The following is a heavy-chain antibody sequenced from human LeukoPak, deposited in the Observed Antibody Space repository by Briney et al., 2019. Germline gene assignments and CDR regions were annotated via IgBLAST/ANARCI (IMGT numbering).Heavy chain of an antibody. CDR2: VFFSGNT. V-gene: IGHV4-39*07. D-gene: IGHD2-15*01. J-gene: IGHJ5*02. Sequence: PSETLSLTGTVSGDSNSTSSYYWGWIRQPPGKGLEWIGSVFFSGNTYYEPSLKSRVTISVATSTNQFSLNVRSVSAADTAVYYCARDPSRSCAGGNCFSSWGQGTLVIVSS. CDR1: GDSNSTSSYY. CDR3: ARDPSRSCAGGNCFSS.